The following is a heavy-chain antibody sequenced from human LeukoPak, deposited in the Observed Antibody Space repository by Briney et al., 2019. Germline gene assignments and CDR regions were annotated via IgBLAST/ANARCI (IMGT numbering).Heavy chain of an antibody. CDR2: ISYDGSNK. D-gene: IGHD3-22*01. V-gene: IGHV3-30*18. CDR3: AKSRSWYYDSSGYRLDAFDI. Sequence: GGSLRLSCAASGFTFSSYGMHWVRQAPGKGLEWVAVISYDGSNKYYADSVKGRFTISRDNSKNTLYLQMNSLRAEDTAVYYCAKSRSWYYDSSGYRLDAFDIWGQGTMVTVSS. J-gene: IGHJ3*02. CDR1: GFTFSSYG.